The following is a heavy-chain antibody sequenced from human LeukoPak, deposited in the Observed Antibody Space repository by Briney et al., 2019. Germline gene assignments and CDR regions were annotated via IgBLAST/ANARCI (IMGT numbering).Heavy chain of an antibody. CDR2: IHYSGSI. J-gene: IGHJ4*02. CDR3: ARGPKGTTGTTVLYYFDY. CDR1: GGSISSSSYY. D-gene: IGHD1-1*01. Sequence: SETLSLTCTVSGGSISSSSYYWGWIRQPPGKGLEWIGSIHYSGSIYYNPSLKSRVTISVDTSKNQFSLKLSSVTAADTAVYYCARGPKGTTGTTVLYYFDYWGQGTLVTVSS. V-gene: IGHV4-39*07.